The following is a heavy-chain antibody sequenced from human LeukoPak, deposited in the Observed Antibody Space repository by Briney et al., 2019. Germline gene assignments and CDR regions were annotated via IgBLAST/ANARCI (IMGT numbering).Heavy chain of an antibody. D-gene: IGHD3-10*01. V-gene: IGHV1-2*02. J-gene: IGHJ3*02. CDR3: ARVHGSGTVYAFDI. Sequence: GASVKVSCKASGYTFTGYYMHWVRQAPGQGLEWMGWINPNSGGTNYAQKFQGRVTMTRDTSISTAYMELSRLRSDDTAVYYCARVHGSGTVYAFDIWGQGTMVTVSS. CDR2: INPNSGGT. CDR1: GYTFTGYY.